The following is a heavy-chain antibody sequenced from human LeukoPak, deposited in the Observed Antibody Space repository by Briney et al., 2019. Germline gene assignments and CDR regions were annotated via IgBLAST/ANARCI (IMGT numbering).Heavy chain of an antibody. J-gene: IGHJ4*02. D-gene: IGHD6-13*01. CDR2: ISSSSYI. Sequence: KPGGSLRLSCAASGFTFSSYSMNWVRQAPGKGLEWVSSISSSSYIYYADSVKGRFTISRDNAKNSLYLQMNSLRAEDTAVYYCARDVIGSWYSSSWGVDYWGQGTLVTVSS. CDR1: GFTFSSYS. CDR3: ARDVIGSWYSSSWGVDY. V-gene: IGHV3-21*01.